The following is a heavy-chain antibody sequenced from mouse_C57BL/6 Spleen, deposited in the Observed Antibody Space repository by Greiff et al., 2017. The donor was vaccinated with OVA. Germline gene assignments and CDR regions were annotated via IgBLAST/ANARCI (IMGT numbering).Heavy chain of an antibody. CDR1: GFTFTDYY. V-gene: IGHV7-3*01. J-gene: IGHJ4*01. Sequence: EVKVVESGGGLVQPGGSLILSCAASGFTFTDYYMSWVRQPPGKALEWLGFIRNKANGYTTEYSASVKGRFTISRDNSQSILYLQMNALRAEDSATYYCARWDYGNYDYYAMDYWGQGTSVTVSS. CDR3: ARWDYGNYDYYAMDY. D-gene: IGHD2-1*01. CDR2: IRNKANGYTT.